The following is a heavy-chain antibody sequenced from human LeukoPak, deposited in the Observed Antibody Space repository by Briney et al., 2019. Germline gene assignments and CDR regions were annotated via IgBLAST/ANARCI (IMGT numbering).Heavy chain of an antibody. V-gene: IGHV3-23*01. J-gene: IGHJ6*04. CDR1: GFTFSSYA. CDR2: ISGSGGST. CDR3: AKGNDFWSGYPV. Sequence: GGSLGLSCAASGFTFSSYAMSWVHQAPGKGLEWVSAISGSGGSTYYADSVKGRFTISRDNSKNTLYLQMNSLRAEDTAVYYCAKGNDFWSGYPVWGKGTTVTVSS. D-gene: IGHD3-3*01.